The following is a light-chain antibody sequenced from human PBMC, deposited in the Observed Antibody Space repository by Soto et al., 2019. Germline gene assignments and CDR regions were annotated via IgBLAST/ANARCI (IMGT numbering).Light chain of an antibody. CDR3: CSYAGSSTHV. V-gene: IGLV2-23*01. J-gene: IGLJ1*01. CDR1: SSEVGRYNL. CDR2: EGS. Sequence: QSVLTQPASVSGSPGQSITISCTGTSSEVGRYNLVSWYQQQPGKTPKLMIYEGSKRPSGVSNRFSGSKSVNTASLTISGLQAEDEADYYCCSYAGSSTHVFGTGTKVTVL.